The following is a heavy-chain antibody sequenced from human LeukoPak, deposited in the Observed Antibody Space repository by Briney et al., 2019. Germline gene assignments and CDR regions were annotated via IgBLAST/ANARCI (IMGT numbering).Heavy chain of an antibody. CDR3: ARRPLEISSGWSLYFDY. Sequence: PSETLSLTCTVSGGSISSSSYYWGWIRQPPGKGLEWIGSIYYSGSTYYNPSLKSRVTISVDTSKNQFSLKLSCVTAADTAVYYCARRPLEISSGWSLYFDYWGQGTLVTVSS. V-gene: IGHV4-39*01. J-gene: IGHJ4*02. D-gene: IGHD6-19*01. CDR2: IYYSGST. CDR1: GGSISSSSYY.